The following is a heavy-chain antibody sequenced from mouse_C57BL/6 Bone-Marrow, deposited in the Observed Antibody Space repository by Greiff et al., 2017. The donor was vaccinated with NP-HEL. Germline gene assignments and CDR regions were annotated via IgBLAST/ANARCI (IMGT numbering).Heavy chain of an antibody. CDR2: IDPSDSYT. V-gene: IGHV1-59*01. J-gene: IGHJ2*01. Sequence: QVQLQQPGAELVRPGPSVKLSCKASGYTFTSYWMHWVKQRPGQGLEWIGVIDPSDSYTNYNQKFKGKATLTVDTSSSTAYMQLSSLTSEDSAVYYCARFDDGYYYWGQGTTLTVSS. CDR3: ARFDDGYYY. CDR1: GYTFTSYW. D-gene: IGHD2-3*01.